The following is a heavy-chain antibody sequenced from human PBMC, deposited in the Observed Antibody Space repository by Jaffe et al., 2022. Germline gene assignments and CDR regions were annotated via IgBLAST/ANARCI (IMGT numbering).Heavy chain of an antibody. J-gene: IGHJ2*01. CDR3: ARERKEFSWYFDL. V-gene: IGHV3-7*01. CDR1: GFTFSTYW. CDR2: IKRDGTDK. Sequence: EVQLVESGGGLVQPGGSLRLSCEVSGFTFSTYWMAWLRQAPGKGLEWVANIKRDGTDKYYVNSVKGRFTISRDNAKNSLYVQMNSLRAEDTAVYYCARERKEFSWYFDLWGRGTLVTVSS. D-gene: IGHD3-10*01.